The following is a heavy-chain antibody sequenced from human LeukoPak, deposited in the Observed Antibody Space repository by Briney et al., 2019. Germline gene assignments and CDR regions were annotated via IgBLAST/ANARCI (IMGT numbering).Heavy chain of an antibody. J-gene: IGHJ5*02. Sequence: PGGSLRLSCAASGFTFNNYAMSWVRQAPGKGLEWVSAVSGSGGSTYYTDSVKGRFTISRDNSKNTLYLQMNSLRVEDTAVYYCAKSSRGHSYGEVDPWGQGTLVTVSS. CDR2: VSGSGGST. CDR1: GFTFNNYA. CDR3: AKSSRGHSYGEVDP. D-gene: IGHD5-18*01. V-gene: IGHV3-23*01.